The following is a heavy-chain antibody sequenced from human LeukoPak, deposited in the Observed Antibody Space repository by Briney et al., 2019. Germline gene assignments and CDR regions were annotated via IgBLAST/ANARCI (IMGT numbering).Heavy chain of an antibody. CDR3: AAQRGSAYDAFDI. Sequence: GGSLRLSCAASGFTFRSYSMNWVRQAPGKGLEWVSSISSSSTYIYYADSVKGRFTISRDNAKNSLYLQMNSLRAEDTAVYYCAAQRGSAYDAFDIWGQGTMVTVSS. D-gene: IGHD3-10*01. V-gene: IGHV3-21*01. CDR1: GFTFRSYS. J-gene: IGHJ3*02. CDR2: ISSSSTYI.